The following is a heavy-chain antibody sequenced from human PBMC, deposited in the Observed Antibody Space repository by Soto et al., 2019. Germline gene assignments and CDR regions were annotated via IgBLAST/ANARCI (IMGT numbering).Heavy chain of an antibody. CDR3: ARLNIYYWNDGGYNWFDP. V-gene: IGHV4-39*01. J-gene: IGHJ5*02. Sequence: PSETLSLTCTVSGGSISSGGYYWSWIRQHPGKGLEWIGSIYYSGSTYYNPSLKSRVTISVDTSKNQFSLKLSSVTAADTAVYYCARLNIYYWNDGGYNWFDPWGQGTLVTVSS. CDR2: IYYSGST. CDR1: GGSISSGGYY. D-gene: IGHD1-20*01.